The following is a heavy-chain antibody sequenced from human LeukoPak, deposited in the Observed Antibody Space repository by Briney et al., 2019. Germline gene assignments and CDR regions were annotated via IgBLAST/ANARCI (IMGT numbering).Heavy chain of an antibody. J-gene: IGHJ4*02. V-gene: IGHV3-23*01. CDR1: GFTFSSYA. D-gene: IGHD4-17*01. CDR3: AKSTSPVTTLFDY. Sequence: GGSLRLSCAASGFTFSSYAMSWVRQAPGKGLEWVSAISGSGGSTYYADSVKGRFTISRDNSKNTLYLQMYRLRAEDTAVYYCAKSTSPVTTLFDYWGQGTLVTVSS. CDR2: ISGSGGST.